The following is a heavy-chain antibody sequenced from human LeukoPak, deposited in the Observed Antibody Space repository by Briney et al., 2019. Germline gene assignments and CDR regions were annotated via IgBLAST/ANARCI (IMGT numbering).Heavy chain of an antibody. J-gene: IGHJ4*02. D-gene: IGHD3-9*01. CDR3: ARSGLRYFDCPDY. CDR1: GFTFSRYW. V-gene: IGHV3-7*05. CDR2: IKQDGSEK. Sequence: GGSLRLSCAASGFTFSRYWMSWVRQAPGKGLEWVATIKQDGSEKYYVDSVKGRFTISRDNAKNSLSLQMNSLRAEDTAVYYCARSGLRYFDCPDYWCQGALVTVSS.